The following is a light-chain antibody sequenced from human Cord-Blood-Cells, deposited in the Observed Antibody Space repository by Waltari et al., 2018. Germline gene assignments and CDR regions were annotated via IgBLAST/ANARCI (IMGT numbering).Light chain of an antibody. V-gene: IGKV1-39*01. J-gene: IGKJ4*01. CDR1: QSSSSY. Sequence: DIQMTQSPSSLSASVGDRVTMTCRASQSSSSYLNWYQQKPGKAPKLLIYAASSLQSGVPSRFSGSGSGTDFTLTISSLQPEDFATYYCQQSYSTLTFGGGTKVEIK. CDR2: AAS. CDR3: QQSYSTLT.